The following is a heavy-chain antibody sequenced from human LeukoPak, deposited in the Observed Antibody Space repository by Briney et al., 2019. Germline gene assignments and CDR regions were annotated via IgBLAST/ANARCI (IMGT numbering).Heavy chain of an antibody. J-gene: IGHJ6*02. CDR2: IYYSGST. CDR1: GGSFSGYY. Sequence: SETLSLTCAVYGGSFSGYYWSWIRQPPGKGLEWIGYIYYSGSTNYNPSLKSRVTISVDTSKDQFSLKLSSVTAADTAVYYCARDVADYDFWSGYPYGMDVWGQGTTVTVSS. CDR3: ARDVADYDFWSGYPYGMDV. V-gene: IGHV4-59*12. D-gene: IGHD3-3*01.